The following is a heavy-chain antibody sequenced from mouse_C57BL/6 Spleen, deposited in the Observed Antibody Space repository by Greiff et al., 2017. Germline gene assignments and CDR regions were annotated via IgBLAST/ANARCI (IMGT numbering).Heavy chain of an antibody. CDR1: GFTFSSYA. J-gene: IGHJ2*01. D-gene: IGHD3-2*02. CDR2: ISDGGSYT. CDR3: ARAQAYYFDY. V-gene: IGHV5-4*03. Sequence: EVKVVESGGGLVKPGGSLKLSCAASGFTFSSYAMSWVRQTPEKRLEWVATISDGGSYTYYPDNLKGRFTISRDNAKNNLYLQMSHLKSEDTAMYYCARAQAYYFDYWGQGTTLTVSS.